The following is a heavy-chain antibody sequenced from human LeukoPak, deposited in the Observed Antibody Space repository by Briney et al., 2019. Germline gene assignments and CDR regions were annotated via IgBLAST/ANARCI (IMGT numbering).Heavy chain of an antibody. CDR3: VTNSIGYCSGGNCYQVSDS. CDR1: GGSISSYY. J-gene: IGHJ4*02. Sequence: SETLSLTCTVSGGSISSYYWSWIRQPPGKGLEWIGYIYYSGSTNYNPSLKSRVTISVDTSKNQFSLKLSSVTAADTAVYYCVTNSIGYCSGGNCYQVSDSWGQGTLVTVSS. CDR2: IYYSGST. V-gene: IGHV4-59*08. D-gene: IGHD2-15*01.